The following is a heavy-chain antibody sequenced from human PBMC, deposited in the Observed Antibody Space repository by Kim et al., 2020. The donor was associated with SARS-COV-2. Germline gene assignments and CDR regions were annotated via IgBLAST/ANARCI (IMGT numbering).Heavy chain of an antibody. CDR3: ARESEFAFGY. CDR2: ISSSGDFI. J-gene: IGHJ4*02. Sequence: GGSLRLSCAASGFTFSSYSMIWVRQAPGKGLEWISYISSSGDFIYYADSVKGRFTISRDNADNSLYLQLNSLRDDDTAVYYCARESEFAFGYWGQGTLVTVSS. D-gene: IGHD3-10*01. V-gene: IGHV3-21*05. CDR1: GFTFSSYS.